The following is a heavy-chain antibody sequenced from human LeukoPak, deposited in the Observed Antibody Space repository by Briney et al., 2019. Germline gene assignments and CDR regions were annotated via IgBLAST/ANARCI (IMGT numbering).Heavy chain of an antibody. J-gene: IGHJ4*02. CDR1: GFTVSSNY. V-gene: IGHV3-66*01. CDR2: IYSGGSK. Sequence: GGSLRLSCAASGFTVSSNYMSWVRQAPGKGLELVSVIYSGGSKYYADSVNGRFTISRYNSKNTLYLQMNSLRGEDTAVYYCARARYGSGSYYFDYWGQGTLVTVSS. D-gene: IGHD3-10*01. CDR3: ARARYGSGSYYFDY.